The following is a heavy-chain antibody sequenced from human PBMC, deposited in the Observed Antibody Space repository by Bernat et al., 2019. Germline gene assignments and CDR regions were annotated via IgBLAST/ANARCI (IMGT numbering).Heavy chain of an antibody. CDR1: RASMSDYY. J-gene: IGHJ6*03. Sequence: QVQVQESGPGLVKPSETLSLTCTVSRASMSDYYWSWIRQPPGKGLEWIAYTHYSGNTAYNPALKSRVTISVDMSKNQFSLNLSPVIAADTAVYYCASVRLVCSEGTCYYYVDVWGKGTTVTVSS. CDR3: ASVRLVCSEGTCYYYVDV. V-gene: IGHV4-59*01. CDR2: THYSGNT. D-gene: IGHD2-15*01.